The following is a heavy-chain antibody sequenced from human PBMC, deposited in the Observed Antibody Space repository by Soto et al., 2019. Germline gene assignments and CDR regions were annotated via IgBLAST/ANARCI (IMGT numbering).Heavy chain of an antibody. CDR3: ATVCQQLCPHK. Sequence: ASVKVSCKASGYTFTSYAMHWVRQAPGQRLEWMGWIDAGNGNTKYSQKFQGRVTITRDTSASTAYMELSSLRSEDTAMYYCATVCQQLCPHKWGQGTLVTVSS. V-gene: IGHV1-3*01. J-gene: IGHJ4*02. CDR2: IDAGNGNT. D-gene: IGHD6-13*01. CDR1: GYTFTSYA.